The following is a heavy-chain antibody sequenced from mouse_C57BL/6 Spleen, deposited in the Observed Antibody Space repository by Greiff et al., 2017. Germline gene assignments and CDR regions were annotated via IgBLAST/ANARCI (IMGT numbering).Heavy chain of an antibody. CDR3: ATYYGSSFFAY. CDR2: IHPNSGST. CDR1: GYTFTSYW. D-gene: IGHD1-1*01. J-gene: IGHJ3*01. Sequence: QVQLQQPGAELVKPGASVKLSCKASGYTFTSYWMHWVKQRPGQGLEWIGMIHPNSGSTNYNEKFKSKATLTVDKSSSTAYMQLSSLTSEDSAVYYCATYYGSSFFAYWGAGTLVTESA. V-gene: IGHV1-64*01.